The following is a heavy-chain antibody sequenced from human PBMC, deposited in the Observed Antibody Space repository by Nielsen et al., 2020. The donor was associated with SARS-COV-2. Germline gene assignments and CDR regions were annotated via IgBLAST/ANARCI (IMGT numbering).Heavy chain of an antibody. CDR1: GFTFSSYA. D-gene: IGHD5-12*01. Sequence: ESLKISCAASGFTFSSYAMRWVRQAPGKGLEWVSAISGSGGSTYYADSVKGRFTISRDNSKNTLFLQMNSPRAEDTAVYYCAKQYSDNYYDAFDIWGQGTMVTVSS. V-gene: IGHV3-23*01. CDR2: ISGSGGST. J-gene: IGHJ3*02. CDR3: AKQYSDNYYDAFDI.